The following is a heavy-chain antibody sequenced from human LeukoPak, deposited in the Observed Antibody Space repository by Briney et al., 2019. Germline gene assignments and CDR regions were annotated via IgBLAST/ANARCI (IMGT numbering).Heavy chain of an antibody. D-gene: IGHD3-22*01. CDR2: IYYTGST. CDR3: ARRSGSGYYFFDY. CDR1: GGSISSYF. Sequence: SETLSLTCTVSGGSISSYFWGWIRQPPGKGLEWIGYIYYTGSTNYNPSLKSRVTISLDTSRNQFSLKLSSVTAADTAVYYCARRSGSGYYFFDYWGQGTLVTVSS. V-gene: IGHV4-59*08. J-gene: IGHJ4*02.